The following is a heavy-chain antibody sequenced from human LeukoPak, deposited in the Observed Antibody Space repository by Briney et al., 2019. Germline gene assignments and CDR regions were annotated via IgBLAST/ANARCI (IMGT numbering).Heavy chain of an antibody. J-gene: IGHJ3*02. V-gene: IGHV1-18*01. CDR1: GYTFTSYG. Sequence: GASVKVSCKASGYTFTSYGISWVRQAPGQGLEWMGWISAYNGNTNYAQKFQGRVTMTRDTSISTAYMELSRLRSDDTAVYYCARRDDAFDIWGQGTMVTVSS. CDR2: ISAYNGNT. CDR3: ARRDDAFDI.